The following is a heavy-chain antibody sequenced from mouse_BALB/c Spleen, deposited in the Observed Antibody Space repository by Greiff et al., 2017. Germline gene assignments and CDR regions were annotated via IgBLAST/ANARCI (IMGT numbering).Heavy chain of an antibody. V-gene: IGHV1S127*01. J-gene: IGHJ4*01. Sequence: QVQLQQSGPQLVRPGASVKISCKASGYSFTSYWMHWVKQRPGQGLEWIGMIDPSDSETRLNQKFKDKATLTVDKSSSTAYMQLSSPTSEDSAVYYCARGENPYYAMDYWGQGTSVTVSS. CDR1: GYSFTSYW. CDR2: IDPSDSET. CDR3: ARGENPYYAMDY.